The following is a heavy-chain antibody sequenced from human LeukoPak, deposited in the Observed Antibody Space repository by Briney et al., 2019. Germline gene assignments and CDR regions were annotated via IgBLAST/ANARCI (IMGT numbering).Heavy chain of an antibody. CDR2: MSPNSGDT. CDR1: GYTFTSYG. CDR3: ARGVAAGYDY. D-gene: IGHD6-13*01. Sequence: ASVKVSCKASGYTFTSYGISWVRQAPGQGLEWMGWMSPNSGDTGFAQKFQGRVTMTRNTSITTAYMELSSLRSDDTAIYYCARGVAAGYDYWGQGTLVTVSS. J-gene: IGHJ4*02. V-gene: IGHV1-8*02.